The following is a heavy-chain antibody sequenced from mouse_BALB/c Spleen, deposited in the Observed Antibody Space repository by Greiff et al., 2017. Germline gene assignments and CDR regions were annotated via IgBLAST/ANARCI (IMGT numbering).Heavy chain of an antibody. Sequence: EVKLMESGGDLVKPGGSLKLSCAASGFTFSSYGMYWVRQTPDKRLEWVATISSGGSYTYYPDSVKGRFTISRDNAKNTLYLQMSSLKSEDTAMYYCARRDLNYFDYWGQGTTLTVSS. V-gene: IGHV5-6*02. J-gene: IGHJ2*01. CDR1: GFTFSSYG. CDR2: ISSGGSYT. CDR3: ARRDLNYFDY.